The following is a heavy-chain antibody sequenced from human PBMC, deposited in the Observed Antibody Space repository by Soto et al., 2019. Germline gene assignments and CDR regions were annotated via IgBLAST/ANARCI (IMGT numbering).Heavy chain of an antibody. V-gene: IGHV3-74*01. D-gene: IGHD3-16*01. Sequence: EVQLVESGGGLVQPGGSLRLSCAASGFTFSSYWMHWVRQVPGKGLVWVSRIDEYGNTINYADSVRGRFTISGDNAKNTLYREMNRRRAGDMVLYYCTRDMGGGGGYWGQGTLVTVSS. CDR2: IDEYGNTI. CDR3: TRDMGGGGGY. J-gene: IGHJ4*02. CDR1: GFTFSSYW.